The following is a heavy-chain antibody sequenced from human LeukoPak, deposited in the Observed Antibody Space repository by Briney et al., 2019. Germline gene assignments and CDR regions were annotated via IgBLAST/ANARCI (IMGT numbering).Heavy chain of an antibody. CDR2: INHSGST. V-gene: IGHV4-34*01. D-gene: IGHD6-19*01. CDR3: ARTPGYSSGWGGDY. J-gene: IGHJ4*02. CDR1: GGSFSGYY. Sequence: SETLSLTCAVYGGSFSGYYWSWIRQPPGKGLEWIGEINHSGSTNYNPSLKSRVTISVDTSKNQFSLKLSSVTAADTAVYYCARTPGYSSGWGGDYLGQGTLVTVSS.